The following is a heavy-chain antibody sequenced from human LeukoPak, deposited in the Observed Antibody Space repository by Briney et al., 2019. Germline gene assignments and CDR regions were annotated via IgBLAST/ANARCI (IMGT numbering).Heavy chain of an antibody. Sequence: SLRRSCAASGLTFSSYAVHRVGQAPGRGVEGVAVISYDGSNKYYADSVKSRFTITTENSKNTLYLQMKSLRTEVTAVDYGARDKAIVAFDYWGQGTLVTVSS. J-gene: IGHJ4*02. CDR2: ISYDGSNK. CDR3: ARDKAIVAFDY. V-gene: IGHV3-30*04. CDR1: GLTFSSYA. D-gene: IGHD5-12*01.